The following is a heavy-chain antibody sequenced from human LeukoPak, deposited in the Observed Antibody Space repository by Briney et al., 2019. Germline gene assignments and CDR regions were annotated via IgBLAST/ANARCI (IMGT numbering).Heavy chain of an antibody. CDR1: GFIFDDHG. V-gene: IGHV3-9*01. D-gene: IGHD5-24*01. Sequence: GGSLRLSCAASGFIFDDHGMHWVRQAPGKGLEWVSGISWSSGIIGYADSVKGRFTISRDNAKNSLYLQMNSLRAEDTAVYYCARSTMGTWFQFDYWGQGTLVTVSS. CDR2: ISWSSGII. J-gene: IGHJ4*02. CDR3: ARSTMGTWFQFDY.